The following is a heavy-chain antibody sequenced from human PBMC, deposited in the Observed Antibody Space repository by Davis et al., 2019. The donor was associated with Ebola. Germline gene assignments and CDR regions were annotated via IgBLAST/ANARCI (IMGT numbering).Heavy chain of an antibody. D-gene: IGHD3-10*01. J-gene: IGHJ6*03. Sequence: GESLKISCAASGFTVSSNYMSWVRQAPGKGLEWVSVIYSGGSTYYADSVKGRFTISRDNSKNTLYLQMNSLRAEDTAVYYCAKYGSPSGYMDVWGKGTTVTVSS. CDR3: AKYGSPSGYMDV. CDR2: IYSGGST. V-gene: IGHV3-53*05. CDR1: GFTVSSNY.